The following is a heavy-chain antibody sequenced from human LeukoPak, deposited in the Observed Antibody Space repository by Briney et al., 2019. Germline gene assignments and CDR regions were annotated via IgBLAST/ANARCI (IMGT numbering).Heavy chain of an antibody. V-gene: IGHV3-7*01. CDR1: GFTFSSYW. Sequence: PGGPLRLSCAASGFTFSSYWMSWVRQAPGKGLEGVANIKQDGSEKYYVDSVKGRFTISRDNAKNSLYLQMNSLRAEDTAVYYCARGMSGELLFDYWGQGTLVTVSS. D-gene: IGHD1-26*01. J-gene: IGHJ4*02. CDR2: IKQDGSEK. CDR3: ARGMSGELLFDY.